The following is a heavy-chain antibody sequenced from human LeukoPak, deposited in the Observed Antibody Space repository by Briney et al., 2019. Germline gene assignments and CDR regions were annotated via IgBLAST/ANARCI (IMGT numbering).Heavy chain of an antibody. D-gene: IGHD3-10*01. V-gene: IGHV3-23*01. CDR3: ARSTAPYGSGSSVDY. CDR1: GFPFSNYA. J-gene: IGHJ4*02. Sequence: PGGSLRLSCAASGFPFSNYAMSWVRQAPGKGLEWVSAISGTITTYYADSVKGRFTISRDNSQNTLYLQMNSLRTEDTAVFYCARSTAPYGSGSSVDYWGQGTLVTVSS. CDR2: ISGTITT.